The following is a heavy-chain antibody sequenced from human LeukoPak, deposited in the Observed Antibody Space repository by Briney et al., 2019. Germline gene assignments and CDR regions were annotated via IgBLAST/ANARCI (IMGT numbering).Heavy chain of an antibody. D-gene: IGHD1-26*01. CDR2: ISSSGSTI. V-gene: IGHV3-11*01. CDR3: ARGAFEWELWVPFDY. Sequence: PGGSLRLSCAASGFTFSDYYMSWIRQAPGKGLEWVSYISSSGSTIYYADSVKGRFTISRDNAKNSLYLQVNSLRAEDTAVYYCARGAFEWELWVPFDYWGQGTLVTVSS. CDR1: GFTFSDYY. J-gene: IGHJ4*02.